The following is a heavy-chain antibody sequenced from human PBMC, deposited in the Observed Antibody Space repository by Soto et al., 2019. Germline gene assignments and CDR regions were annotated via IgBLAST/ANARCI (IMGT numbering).Heavy chain of an antibody. V-gene: IGHV3-53*01. D-gene: IGHD3-3*01. CDR2: LYSTNVA. J-gene: IGHJ4*02. CDR3: GRNPFGVSSDGVVV. Sequence: EVRVVESGGGLIQPGGSLRLSCAASEFPVTTNYLTWVRQAPGKGLEWVSLLYSTNVAHYADSVRGRFTISRDISKNMLYLEMNSLRAEDTAVYYCGRNPFGVSSDGVVVWGQGTLVTVSS. CDR1: EFPVTTNY.